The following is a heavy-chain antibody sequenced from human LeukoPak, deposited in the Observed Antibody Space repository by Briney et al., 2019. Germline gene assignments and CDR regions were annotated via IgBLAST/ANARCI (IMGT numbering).Heavy chain of an antibody. CDR2: IYYSGST. D-gene: IGHD3-3*01. J-gene: IGHJ4*02. CDR3: ARLSAPKSITIFGVVINSCFDY. Sequence: SETLSLTCTVSGGSISSGGYYWSWIRQHPGKGLEWIGYIYYSGSTYYNPSLKSRVTISVDTSKNQFSLKLSSVTAADTAVYYCARLSAPKSITIFGVVINSCFDYWGQGTLVTVSS. CDR1: GGSISSGGYY. V-gene: IGHV4-31*03.